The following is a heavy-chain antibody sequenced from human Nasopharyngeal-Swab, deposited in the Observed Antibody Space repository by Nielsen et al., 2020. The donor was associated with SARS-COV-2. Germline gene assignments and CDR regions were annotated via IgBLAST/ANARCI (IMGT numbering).Heavy chain of an antibody. CDR3: ARVLTGTFYYDSSGYPDY. J-gene: IGHJ4*02. CDR2: IGSSGSSR. D-gene: IGHD3-22*01. V-gene: IGHV3-11*01. Sequence: WIRQPPGKGLEWVSRIGSSGSSRDYADSVKGRFTISRDNAKKSLYLQMNSLRAEDTAVYYCARVLTGTFYYDSSGYPDYWGQGTLVTVSS.